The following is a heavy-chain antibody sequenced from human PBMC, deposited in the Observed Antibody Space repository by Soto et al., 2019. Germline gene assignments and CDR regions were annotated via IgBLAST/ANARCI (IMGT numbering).Heavy chain of an antibody. V-gene: IGHV4-31*03. CDR2: IYDSGST. CDR3: ARKQAGYFYGIDY. Sequence: PSETLSLTCTVSGGSITSGGYSWSWIRQHPGKGLEWLGYIYDSGSTFYNPSLKSRITLSVDTSKNQFSLKLSSVTVADTAVYFCARKQAGYFYGIDYWGQGTLVTVSS. J-gene: IGHJ4*02. CDR1: GGSITSGGYS. D-gene: IGHD3-10*01.